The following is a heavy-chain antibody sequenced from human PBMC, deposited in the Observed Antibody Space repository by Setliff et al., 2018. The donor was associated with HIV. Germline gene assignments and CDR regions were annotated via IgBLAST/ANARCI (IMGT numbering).Heavy chain of an antibody. V-gene: IGHV4-59*01. CDR2: IYYTGST. J-gene: IGHJ4*02. CDR1: GGSMSSYF. D-gene: IGHD3-10*01. Sequence: SETLSLTCTVSGGSMSSYFWSWIRQPPGKGLEWIGSIYYTGSTDYNPSLMSRVTISLDTPKNQFSLKLNSVIAADTAVYYCARNRVPSSLWGQGTLVTVSS. CDR3: ARNRVPSSL.